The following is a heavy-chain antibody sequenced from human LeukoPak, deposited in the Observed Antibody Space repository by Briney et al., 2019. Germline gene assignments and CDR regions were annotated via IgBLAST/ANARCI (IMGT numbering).Heavy chain of an antibody. V-gene: IGHV3-74*01. CDR2: IRGDGRTT. CDR3: ARDRGHTQDY. J-gene: IGHJ4*02. CDR1: GFTFSTYW. Sequence: GGSLRLSCAVSGFTFSTYWMHWVRQAPGKGLVWVSHIRGDGRTTTYADSVKGRFTISRDNAKNTLYLQMNSLRAEDTAVYYCARDRGHTQDYWGQGTLVTVSS. D-gene: IGHD5-12*01.